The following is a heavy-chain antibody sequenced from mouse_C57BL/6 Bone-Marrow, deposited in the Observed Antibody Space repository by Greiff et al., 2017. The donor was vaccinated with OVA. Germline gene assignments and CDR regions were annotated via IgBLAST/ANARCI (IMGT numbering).Heavy chain of an antibody. Sequence: QVQLQQPGAELVKPGASVKMSCKASGYTFTSYWITWVKQRPGQGLEWIGDIYPGSGSTNYNEKFKSKATLTVDTSSSTAYMQLSSLTSEDSAVYYCVRGGANWYYFDYWGQGTTLTVSS. D-gene: IGHD4-1*01. V-gene: IGHV1-55*01. CDR3: VRGGANWYYFDY. CDR1: GYTFTSYW. J-gene: IGHJ2*01. CDR2: IYPGSGST.